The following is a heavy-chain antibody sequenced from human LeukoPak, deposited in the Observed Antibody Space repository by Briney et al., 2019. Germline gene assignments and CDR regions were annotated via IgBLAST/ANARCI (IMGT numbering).Heavy chain of an antibody. CDR3: AWYYHSIGGPFDF. V-gene: IGHV3-20*04. CDR1: GFKFDDYG. CDR2: INWNGGTT. J-gene: IGHJ4*02. Sequence: GGSLTLSCAASGFKFDDYGMSWVRHVPGKGPEWVSGINWNGGTTNYADSVRGRFTISRDNAKKSLFLQMNSLRAEDTGFYYCAWYYHSIGGPFDFWGQGTLVAVSS. D-gene: IGHD3-22*01.